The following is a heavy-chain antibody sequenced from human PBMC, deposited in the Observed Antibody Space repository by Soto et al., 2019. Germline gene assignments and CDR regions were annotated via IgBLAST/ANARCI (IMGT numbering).Heavy chain of an antibody. CDR2: INPNSGGT. CDR3: ARAGDPVLRFLEWSRPSYYYGMDV. CDR1: GYTFTGYY. J-gene: IGHJ6*02. Sequence: ASVKVSCKASGYTFTGYYMHWVRQAPGQGLEWMGWINPNSGGTNYAQKFQGWVTMTRDTSISTAYMELSRLRSDDTAVYYCARAGDPVLRFLEWSRPSYYYGMDVWGQGTTVTVSS. D-gene: IGHD3-3*01. V-gene: IGHV1-2*04.